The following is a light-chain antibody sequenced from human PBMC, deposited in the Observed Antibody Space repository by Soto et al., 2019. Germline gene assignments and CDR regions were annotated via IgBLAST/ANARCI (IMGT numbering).Light chain of an antibody. J-gene: IGLJ1*01. CDR1: SSDVGGYNY. CDR2: DVS. V-gene: IGLV2-14*01. CDR3: CSYTTSNTRQIV. Sequence: LTQPASVSGSPRQSITISCTGTSSDVGGYNYVSWYQQHPGKAPKFMIYDVSNRPSGVSNRFSGSKSGNTASLTTSGLQAEDEADYYCCSYTTSNTRQIVFGTGTKVTVL.